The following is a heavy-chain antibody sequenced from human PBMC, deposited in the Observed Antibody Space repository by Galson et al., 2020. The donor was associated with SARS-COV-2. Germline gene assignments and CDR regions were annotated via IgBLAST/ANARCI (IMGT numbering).Heavy chain of an antibody. Sequence: GGSLRLSCAASGFTFSDYFMSWIRQAPGKGLEWVSYIGTTNSYTNYADSVKGRFAISRDNAKNSLYLQMNSLRVEDTGGYYRAGIAGSSGSYYFDYWGQGTLVTVSS. CDR1: GFTFSDYF. D-gene: IGHD6-25*01. CDR3: AGIAGSSGSYYFDY. V-gene: IGHV3-11*03. CDR2: IGTTNSYT. J-gene: IGHJ4*02.